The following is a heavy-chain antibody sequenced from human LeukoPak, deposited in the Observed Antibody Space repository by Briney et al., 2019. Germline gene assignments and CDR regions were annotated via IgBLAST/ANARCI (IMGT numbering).Heavy chain of an antibody. Sequence: GRSLRLSCAASGFTFSSYAMHWVRQAPGKGLEGVAVISYDGSNKYYADSVKGRFTISRDNSKNTLYLQMNSLRAEDTAVYYCARDHVGSGEFIRGGFDYWGQGTLVTVSS. D-gene: IGHD3-10*01. CDR1: GFTFSSYA. V-gene: IGHV3-30*04. CDR3: ARDHVGSGEFIRGGFDY. J-gene: IGHJ4*02. CDR2: ISYDGSNK.